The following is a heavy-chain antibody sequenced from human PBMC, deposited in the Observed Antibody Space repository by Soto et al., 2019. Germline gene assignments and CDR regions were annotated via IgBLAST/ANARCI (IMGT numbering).Heavy chain of an antibody. CDR3: ASGSHVPHY. CDR2: ISHSGST. D-gene: IGHD6-6*01. V-gene: IGHV4-30-2*01. J-gene: IGHJ4*02. Sequence: QLQLQESGSGLVKPSQTLSLTCAVSGGSISSGGYSWSWIRQPPGKGLEWIGYISHSGSTYYNPSLTSRVTISVDRSKNQFALKLSSVTAADTAMYYCASGSHVPHYWGQGTLVTVSS. CDR1: GGSISSGGYS.